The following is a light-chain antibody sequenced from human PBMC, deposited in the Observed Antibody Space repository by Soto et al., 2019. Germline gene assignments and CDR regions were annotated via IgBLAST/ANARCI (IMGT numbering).Light chain of an antibody. Sequence: DIQMTQSPSTLSGSVGDRVTITCRASQTISSWLAWYQQKPGKAPKLLIYKASTLKSGVPSRFSGSGSGTEFTLTISSLQPDDFATYYCQQYNSYPWTFGQVTKVEIK. CDR1: QTISSW. CDR3: QQYNSYPWT. CDR2: KAS. J-gene: IGKJ1*01. V-gene: IGKV1-5*03.